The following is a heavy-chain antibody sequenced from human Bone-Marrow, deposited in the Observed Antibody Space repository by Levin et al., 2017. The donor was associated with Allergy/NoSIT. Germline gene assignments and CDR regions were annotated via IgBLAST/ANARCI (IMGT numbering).Heavy chain of an antibody. Sequence: GESLKISCKGSGYSFTSYWIGWVRQMPGKGLEWMGIVYPGDSDTRYSPSFQGQVIMSADKSITTAYLQWNSLKASDTAIYYCAGEGDSGYESLDYWGQGTLVTVSS. D-gene: IGHD5-12*01. CDR3: AGEGDSGYESLDY. V-gene: IGHV5-51*01. CDR2: VYPGDSDT. CDR1: GYSFTSYW. J-gene: IGHJ4*02.